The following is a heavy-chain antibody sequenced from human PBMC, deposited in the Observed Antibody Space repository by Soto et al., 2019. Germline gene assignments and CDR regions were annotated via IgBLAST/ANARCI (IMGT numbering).Heavy chain of an antibody. J-gene: IGHJ4*02. V-gene: IGHV1-18*01. D-gene: IGHD2-15*01. Sequence: QAQLVQPGAEVKKPGASVKVACTASEDIFNNVGITWVRQAPGQGLEWLGWVSYYNGNTNYAHRLQGRVFMTTDTATSTAYLELRSLTFSDTAVYYCARDLTRFCSGGSCPFSMWGQGTQVIVSS. CDR2: VSYYNGNT. CDR3: ARDLTRFCSGGSCPFSM. CDR1: EDIFNNVG.